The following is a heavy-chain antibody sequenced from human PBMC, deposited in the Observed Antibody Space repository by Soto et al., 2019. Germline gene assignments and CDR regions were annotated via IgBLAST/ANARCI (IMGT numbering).Heavy chain of an antibody. CDR1: GGTFGSYA. CDR2: IIPIFGTA. Sequence: SVKVSCKASGGTFGSYAISCVRQAPGQGLEWMGGIIPIFGTANYAQKFQGRVTITADESTSTAYMEPSSLRSEDTAVYYCASGYCSGGSCYVNYYYGMDVWGQGTTVTVSS. V-gene: IGHV1-69*13. CDR3: ASGYCSGGSCYVNYYYGMDV. D-gene: IGHD2-15*01. J-gene: IGHJ6*02.